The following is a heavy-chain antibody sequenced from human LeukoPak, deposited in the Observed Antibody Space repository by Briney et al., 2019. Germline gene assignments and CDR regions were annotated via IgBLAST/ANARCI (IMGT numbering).Heavy chain of an antibody. D-gene: IGHD2-15*01. CDR2: INPNSGGT. Sequence: ASVKVSCKASGYTFTGYYMHWVRQAPGQGLEWMGWINPNSGGTNYAQKFQGWVTMTRDTSISTAYMELSRLRSDDTAVYYCARGTLERIVVVVAAGDAFDIWGQGTMVTVSS. J-gene: IGHJ3*02. CDR3: ARGTLERIVVVVAAGDAFDI. CDR1: GYTFTGYY. V-gene: IGHV1-2*04.